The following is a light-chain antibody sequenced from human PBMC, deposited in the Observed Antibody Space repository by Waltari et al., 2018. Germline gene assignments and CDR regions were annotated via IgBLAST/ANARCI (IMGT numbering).Light chain of an antibody. V-gene: IGLV3-10*01. CDR3: LSPDSSGTYVV. Sequence: SYELTQPPSVSVSPGQTASITCSGHALSTKYAYGYHQKSGQAPVLVIFEDSKRPSGIPERISGSSSGTMATLTLSGAQLEDEGDYYCLSPDSSGTYVVFGGGTKLTVL. CDR1: ALSTKY. J-gene: IGLJ2*01. CDR2: EDS.